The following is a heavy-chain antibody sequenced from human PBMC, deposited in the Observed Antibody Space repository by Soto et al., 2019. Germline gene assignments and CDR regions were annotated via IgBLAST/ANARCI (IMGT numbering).Heavy chain of an antibody. CDR2: IYHSGST. Sequence: QVQLQESGPGLVKPSGTLSLTCAVSGGSISSSNWWRWVRQPPGKGLAWIGEIYHSGSTNYNPSLKSRVPISVDKSKNQFALKLSSVTAADTAVYYCARGREFGWFDYWGQGTLVTVSS. J-gene: IGHJ4*02. CDR1: GGSISSSNW. D-gene: IGHD3-10*01. V-gene: IGHV4-4*02. CDR3: ARGREFGWFDY.